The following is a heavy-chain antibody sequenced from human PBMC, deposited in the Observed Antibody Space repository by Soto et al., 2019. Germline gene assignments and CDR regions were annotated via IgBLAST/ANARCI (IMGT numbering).Heavy chain of an antibody. Sequence: GGSLRLSCAASGFTFSSYGMHWVRQAPGKGVEWVAVIWYDGSNKYYADSVKGRFTISRDNSKNTLYLQMNSLRAEDTAVYYCARGPTTSDYWGQGTLVTVSS. J-gene: IGHJ4*02. V-gene: IGHV3-33*01. CDR2: IWYDGSNK. CDR1: GFTFSSYG. CDR3: ARGPTTSDY.